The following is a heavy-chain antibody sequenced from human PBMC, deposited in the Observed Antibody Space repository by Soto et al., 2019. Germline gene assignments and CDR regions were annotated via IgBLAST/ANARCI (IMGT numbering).Heavy chain of an antibody. V-gene: IGHV3-30-3*01. CDR1: GFTFSSYA. CDR3: AREVDIVATLDY. CDR2: ISYDGSNK. Sequence: GGSLRLSCAASGFTFSSYAMHWVRQAPGKGLEWVAVISYDGSNKYYADSVKGRFTISRDNSKNTLYLQMNSLRAEDTAVYYCAREVDIVATLDYWGQGTLVTVSS. D-gene: IGHD5-12*01. J-gene: IGHJ4*02.